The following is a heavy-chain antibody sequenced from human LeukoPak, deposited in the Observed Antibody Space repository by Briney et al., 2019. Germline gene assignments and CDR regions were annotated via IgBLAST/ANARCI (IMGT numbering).Heavy chain of an antibody. Sequence: GGSLRLSCAASGFTFSSYGMHWVRQAPGKGLEWVAVIWYDGSNKYYADSVKGRFTISRDNSKNTLYLQMNSLRVEDTAVYYCARSAEQPEYYFDYWGQGTLVTVSS. CDR2: IWYDGSNK. D-gene: IGHD1-14*01. J-gene: IGHJ4*02. V-gene: IGHV3-33*01. CDR1: GFTFSSYG. CDR3: ARSAEQPEYYFDY.